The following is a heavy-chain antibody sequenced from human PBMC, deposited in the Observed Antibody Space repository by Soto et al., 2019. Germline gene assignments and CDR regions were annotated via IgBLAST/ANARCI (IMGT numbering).Heavy chain of an antibody. CDR1: GGTFSSYA. CDR2: IIPIFGTA. D-gene: IGHD3-22*01. V-gene: IGHV1-69*01. CDR3: ACYDSGGEISWFDP. J-gene: IGHJ5*02. Sequence: QGQLVQSGAEVKKPGSSVKVSCKSAGGTFSSYAISWVLQAPGQGLEWMGGIIPIFGTANYAQKFQGRVTITSDESTSTAYMELSSRRSEDTAVSYCACYDSGGEISWFDPWGQGTLVTVSS.